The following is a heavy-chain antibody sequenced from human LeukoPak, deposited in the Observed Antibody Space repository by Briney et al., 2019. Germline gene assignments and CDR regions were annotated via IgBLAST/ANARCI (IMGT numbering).Heavy chain of an antibody. V-gene: IGHV4-34*01. D-gene: IGHD3-3*01. CDR3: ARDGGYDFWSGYYGYYYYMDV. Sequence: SETLSLTCAVYGGSFSGYYWSWIRQPPGKGLEWIGEINHSGSTNYNPSLKSRVTISVDTSKNQFSLKLSSVTAADTAVYYCARDGGYDFWSGYYGYYYYMDVWGKGTTVTVSS. CDR2: INHSGST. CDR1: GGSFSGYY. J-gene: IGHJ6*03.